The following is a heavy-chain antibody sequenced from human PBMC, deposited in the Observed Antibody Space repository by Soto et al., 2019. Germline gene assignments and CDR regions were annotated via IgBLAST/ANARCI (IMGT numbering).Heavy chain of an antibody. CDR1: GFTFSSYG. V-gene: IGHV3-30*03. CDR3: AREPYCSGGSCYFDY. CDR2: ISYDGSNK. J-gene: IGHJ4*02. Sequence: GGSLILSCAASGFTFSSYGMHWVRKAPGKGLEWVAVISYDGSNKYYADSVKGRFTISRDNSKNTLYLQMNSLRAEDTAVYYCAREPYCSGGSCYFDYWGQGTLVTSPQ. D-gene: IGHD2-15*01.